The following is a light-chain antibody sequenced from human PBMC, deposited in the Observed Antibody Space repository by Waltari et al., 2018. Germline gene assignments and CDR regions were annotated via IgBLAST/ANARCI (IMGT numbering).Light chain of an antibody. Sequence: QSALTQPASVSGSPGQSITISCSGISSDVGGYNFVSWYQQHTGKAPKLLIFDVSNRPSGVSKRCAGSKSGNTASLTISGLQPEDEADYYCSSYRRSSTYVLLGGGTKLTVL. CDR2: DVS. J-gene: IGLJ2*01. CDR3: SSYRRSSTYVL. V-gene: IGLV2-14*03. CDR1: SSDVGGYNF.